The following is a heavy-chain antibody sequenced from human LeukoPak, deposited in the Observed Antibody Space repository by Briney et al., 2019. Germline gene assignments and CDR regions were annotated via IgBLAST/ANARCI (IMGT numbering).Heavy chain of an antibody. J-gene: IGHJ3*02. D-gene: IGHD5-24*01. CDR2: ISSSSSYI. CDR3: ARDGRDGYNSDAFDI. Sequence: PGGSLRLSCAASGFTFSSYSMNWVRQAPGKGLEWVSSISSSSSYIYYADSVKGRFTISRDNAKNSLYLQMNSLRAEDTAVYYCARDGRDGYNSDAFDIWGQGTMVTVSS. V-gene: IGHV3-21*01. CDR1: GFTFSSYS.